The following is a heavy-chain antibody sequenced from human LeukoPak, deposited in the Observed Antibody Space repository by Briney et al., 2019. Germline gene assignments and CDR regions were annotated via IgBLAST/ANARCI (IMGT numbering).Heavy chain of an antibody. CDR3: AKDLRDTYGMDV. CDR1: GFTFSSYG. V-gene: IGHV3-30*18. CDR2: ISYDGSNK. Sequence: GGSLRLSCAASGFTFSSYGMHWVRQAPGKGLEWVAVISYDGSNKYYADSVKGRFTISRDNSKNTLYLQMNSLRAEDTAVYYCAKDLRDTYGMDVWGQGTTVTVSS. D-gene: IGHD5-18*01. J-gene: IGHJ6*02.